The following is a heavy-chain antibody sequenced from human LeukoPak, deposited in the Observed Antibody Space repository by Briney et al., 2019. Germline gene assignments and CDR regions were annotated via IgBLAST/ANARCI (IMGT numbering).Heavy chain of an antibody. CDR1: GGSISGYY. CDR3: ARSVRKAAAGSPFFDY. Sequence: PSETLSLTCTVGGSISGYYWSWIRQPPGKGLEWIGYIYYSGSTNYNPSLKSRVTISVDTSKNQFSLKLSSVTAADTAVYYCARSVRKAAAGSPFFDYWGQGTLVTVSS. CDR2: IYYSGST. J-gene: IGHJ4*02. D-gene: IGHD6-13*01. V-gene: IGHV4-59*08.